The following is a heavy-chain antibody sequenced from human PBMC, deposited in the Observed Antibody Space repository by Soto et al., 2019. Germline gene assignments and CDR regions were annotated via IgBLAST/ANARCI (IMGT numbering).Heavy chain of an antibody. CDR2: INPNSGGT. V-gene: IGHV1-2*02. J-gene: IGHJ4*02. CDR1: GYTFTGYY. D-gene: IGHD2-2*01. CDR3: ARTRGYCSSTSCYPLYYFDY. Sequence: ASVKVSCKASGYTFTGYYMHWVRQAPGQGLEWMGWINPNSGGTNYAQKFQGRVTMTGDTSISTAYMELSRLRSDDTAVYYCARTRGYCSSTSCYPLYYFDYWGQGTLVTVSS.